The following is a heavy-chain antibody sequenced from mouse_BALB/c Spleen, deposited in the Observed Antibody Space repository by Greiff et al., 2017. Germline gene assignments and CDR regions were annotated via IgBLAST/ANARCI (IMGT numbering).Heavy chain of an antibody. CDR3: ARYRYDGYAMDY. CDR2: ISYDGSN. Sequence: EVKLQESGPGLVKPSQSLSLTCSVTGYSITSGYYWNWIRQFPGNKLEWMGYISYDGSNNYNPSLKNRISITRDTSKKQFFLKLNSVTTEDTATYYCARYRYDGYAMDYWGQGTSVTVSS. V-gene: IGHV3-6*02. CDR1: GYSITSGYY. J-gene: IGHJ4*01. D-gene: IGHD2-14*01.